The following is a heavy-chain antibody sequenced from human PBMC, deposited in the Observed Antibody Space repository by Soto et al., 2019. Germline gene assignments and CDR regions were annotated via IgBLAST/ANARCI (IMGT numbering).Heavy chain of an antibody. CDR1: GYTFTSYN. J-gene: IGHJ4*02. CDR3: VRYGVAAAY. CDR2: MNPNSGNT. V-gene: IGHV1-8*01. Sequence: QVQLVQSGAEVKKPGASVKVSCKASGYTFTSYNINWVRQATGQGLEWMGWMNPNSGNTGYAQTFQDRITLTRDTSITSADMELSSLRSDDTAVYFCVRYGVAAAYWGQGTLVTVSS. D-gene: IGHD2-8*01.